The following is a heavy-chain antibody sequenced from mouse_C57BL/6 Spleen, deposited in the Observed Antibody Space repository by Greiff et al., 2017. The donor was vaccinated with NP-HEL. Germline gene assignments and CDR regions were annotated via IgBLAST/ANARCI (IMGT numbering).Heavy chain of an antibody. Sequence: QVTLKECGPGILQPSQTLSLTCSFSGFSLSTFGMGVGWIRQPSGKGLEWLAHIWWDDDKYYNPALKSRLTISKDTSKNQVFLKIANVDTADTATYYCARFYYYGSSSSYWYFDVWGTGTTVTVSS. CDR3: ARFYYYGSSSSYWYFDV. J-gene: IGHJ1*03. V-gene: IGHV8-8*01. D-gene: IGHD1-1*01. CDR1: GFSLSTFGMG. CDR2: IWWDDDK.